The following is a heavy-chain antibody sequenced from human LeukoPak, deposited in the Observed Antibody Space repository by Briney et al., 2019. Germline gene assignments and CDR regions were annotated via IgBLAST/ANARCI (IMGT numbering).Heavy chain of an antibody. V-gene: IGHV3-33*01. Sequence: GGSLRLSCAASGFTFTSYGMHWVRQAPGKGLEWVAVIWYDGSNKYYADSVKGRFTISKDNSKNTLYVQMNSLRAEDTAVYYCVRAPWKKTTYVGYDYWGQGTLVTVSS. CDR3: VRAPWKKTTYVGYDY. J-gene: IGHJ4*02. D-gene: IGHD2/OR15-2a*01. CDR2: IWYDGSNK. CDR1: GFTFTSYG.